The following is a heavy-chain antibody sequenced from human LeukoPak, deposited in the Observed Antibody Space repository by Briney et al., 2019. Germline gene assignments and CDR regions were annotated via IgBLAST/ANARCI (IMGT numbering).Heavy chain of an antibody. J-gene: IGHJ6*02. Sequence: GGSLRLSCAASRFTFSYYAMSWVRQAPGKGLEWVSGISGSGGSTYYADSVKGRFTISRDNSKNTLYLQMNSLRAEDTAVYYCARRYFWSGSNSYYYYYGMDVWGQGTTVTVSS. V-gene: IGHV3-23*01. D-gene: IGHD3-3*01. CDR2: ISGSGGST. CDR1: RFTFSYYA. CDR3: ARRYFWSGSNSYYYYYGMDV.